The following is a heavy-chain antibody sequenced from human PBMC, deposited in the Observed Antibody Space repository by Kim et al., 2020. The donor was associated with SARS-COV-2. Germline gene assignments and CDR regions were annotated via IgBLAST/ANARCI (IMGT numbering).Heavy chain of an antibody. CDR3: ARLVVNSSSWYRPYYYYYYGMDV. CDR2: IKQDGSEK. V-gene: IGHV3-7*01. Sequence: GGSLRLSCAASGFTFSSYWMSWVRQAPGKGLEWVANIKQDGSEKYYVDSVKGRFTISRDNAKNSLYLQMNSLRAEDTAVYYCARLVVNSSSWYRPYYYYYYGMDVWGQGTTVTVSS. J-gene: IGHJ6*02. D-gene: IGHD6-13*01. CDR1: GFTFSSYW.